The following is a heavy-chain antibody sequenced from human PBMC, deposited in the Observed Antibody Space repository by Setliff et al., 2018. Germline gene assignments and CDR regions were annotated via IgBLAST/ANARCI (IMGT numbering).Heavy chain of an antibody. CDR2: ISPDGSNT. J-gene: IGHJ4*02. CDR1: GFTFSSYE. D-gene: IGHD3-9*01. V-gene: IGHV3-30*04. Sequence: LRLSCAASGFTFSSYEMNWVRQAPGKGLEWVAGISPDGSNTYYADSVRGRLTISRDNSKNTLYLQMNSLRAEDTAVYYCAREDGYNIFDSLYYWGQGTLVTVSS. CDR3: AREDGYNIFDSLYY.